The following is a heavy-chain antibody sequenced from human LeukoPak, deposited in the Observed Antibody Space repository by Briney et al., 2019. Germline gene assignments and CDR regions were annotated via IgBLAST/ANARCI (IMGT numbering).Heavy chain of an antibody. J-gene: IGHJ4*02. Sequence: RPSETLSLTCTVSGGSFSSYYWGWIRQPPGKGLEWIGSIYYSGSTYYNPSLKSRVTISVDTSKNQFSLKLSSVTAADTAVYYCARLVRESSSSSGYDYWGQGTLVTVSS. CDR3: ARLVRESSSSSGYDY. D-gene: IGHD6-6*01. CDR2: IYYSGST. V-gene: IGHV4-39*07. CDR1: GGSFSSYY.